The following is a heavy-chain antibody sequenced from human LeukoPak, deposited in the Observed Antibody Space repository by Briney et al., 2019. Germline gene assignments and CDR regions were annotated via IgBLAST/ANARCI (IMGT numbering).Heavy chain of an antibody. CDR3: ARHLRWTTLDY. CDR1: GGSISSYY. D-gene: IGHD3/OR15-3a*01. J-gene: IGHJ4*02. CDR2: IYTSGST. V-gene: IGHV4-4*07. Sequence: SETLSLTCTVPGGSISSYYWSWIRQPAGKGLEWTGRIYTSGSTNYNPSLKSRVTMSVDTSKNQFSLKLSSVTAADTAVYYCARHLRWTTLDYWGQGTLVTVSS.